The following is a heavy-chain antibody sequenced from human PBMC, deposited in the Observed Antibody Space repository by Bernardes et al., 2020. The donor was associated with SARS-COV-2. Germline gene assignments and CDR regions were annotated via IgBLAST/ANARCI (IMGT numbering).Heavy chain of an antibody. Sequence: GGSLRLSCAASGFTFSSYSMNWVRQAPGKGLEWVSSISSSSSYIYYADSVKGRFTISRDNAKNSLYLQMNSLRAEDTAVYYCAKGRAGIAAAGTSSNFDYWGQGTLVTVSS. D-gene: IGHD6-13*01. CDR3: AKGRAGIAAAGTSSNFDY. CDR2: ISSSSSYI. J-gene: IGHJ4*02. V-gene: IGHV3-21*04. CDR1: GFTFSSYS.